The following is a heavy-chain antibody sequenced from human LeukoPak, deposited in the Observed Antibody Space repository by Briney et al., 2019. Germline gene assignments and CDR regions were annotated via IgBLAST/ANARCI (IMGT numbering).Heavy chain of an antibody. V-gene: IGHV5-51*01. CDR3: ARQGSSGYYSHDAFDI. J-gene: IGHJ3*02. CDR1: GYSFTSYW. D-gene: IGHD3-22*01. CDR2: IYPGDSDT. Sequence: GESLKISCKGSGYSFTSYWIGWVRQMLGKGLEWMGIIYPGDSDTRYSPSFQGQVTISADKSISTAYLQWSSLKASDTAMYYCARQGSSGYYSHDAFDIWGQGTMVTVSS.